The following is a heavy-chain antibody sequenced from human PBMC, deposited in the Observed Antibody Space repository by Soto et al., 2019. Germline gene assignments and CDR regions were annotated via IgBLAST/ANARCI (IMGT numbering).Heavy chain of an antibody. CDR1: GYTFTSYG. Sequence: ASVKVSCKASGYTFTSYGISWVRQAPGQGLEWMGWISAYNGNTNYAQKLQGRVTMTTDTSTSTAYMELRSLRSDDTAVYYCARSEYYYDSSGYHDAFDIWGQGTMVTVSS. V-gene: IGHV1-18*01. J-gene: IGHJ3*02. D-gene: IGHD3-22*01. CDR3: ARSEYYYDSSGYHDAFDI. CDR2: ISAYNGNT.